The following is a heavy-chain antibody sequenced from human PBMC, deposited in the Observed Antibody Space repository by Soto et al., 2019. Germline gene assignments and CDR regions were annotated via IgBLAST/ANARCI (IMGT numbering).Heavy chain of an antibody. CDR2: INPNSGGT. J-gene: IGHJ6*02. CDR1: GYTFTGYY. V-gene: IGHV1-2*04. Sequence: ASVKVSCKASGYTFTGYYMHWVRQAPGQGLEWMGWINPNSGGTNYAQKFQGWVTMTRDTSISTAYMELSRLRSDDTAVYYCALTSHYYDSSGYGSPSYYYGMDVWGQGTTVTVSS. CDR3: ALTSHYYDSSGYGSPSYYYGMDV. D-gene: IGHD3-22*01.